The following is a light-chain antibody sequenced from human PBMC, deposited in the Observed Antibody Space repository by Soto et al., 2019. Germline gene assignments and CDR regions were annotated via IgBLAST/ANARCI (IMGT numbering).Light chain of an antibody. V-gene: IGKV3-15*01. CDR3: QQYNNWPPWT. CDR1: QSVTKNN. Sequence: EVVLTQSPATLSLSPGERATLSCRASQSVTKNNLSWYQQKPGQAPRLLIYGASTRATGIPARFSGSGSGTEFTLTISSLQSEDFAVYYCQQYNNWPPWTFGQGTKVDI. J-gene: IGKJ1*01. CDR2: GAS.